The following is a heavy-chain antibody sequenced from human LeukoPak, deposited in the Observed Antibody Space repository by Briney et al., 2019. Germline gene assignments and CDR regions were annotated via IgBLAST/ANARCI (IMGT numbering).Heavy chain of an antibody. CDR2: ISGSGDST. D-gene: IGHD3-3*01. CDR1: GFTFTSYA. J-gene: IGHJ6*03. V-gene: IGHV3-23*01. CDR3: GKSGYYRLGFYLYFVDV. Sequence: GGSLRLSCAASGFTFTSYAMSWVRQAPGKGLEWVSSISGSGDSTYYADSVKGRFTISRDNSKNALYLQMNSLRAEDTAIYYCGKSGYYRLGFYLYFVDVWGKGTTVTVSS.